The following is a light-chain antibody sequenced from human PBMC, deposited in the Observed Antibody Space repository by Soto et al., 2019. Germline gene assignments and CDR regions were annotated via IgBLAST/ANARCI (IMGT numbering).Light chain of an antibody. CDR1: QSVSSN. V-gene: IGKV3-15*01. CDR2: GAF. CDR3: QQYNNWPPMYT. Sequence: EIVMTQSPATLSVSPGERATLSCRASQSVSSNLAWYQQKPGQAPRLLIYGAFTRATGIPARFSGSGSGTEFTLTISSLQSEDFAAYYCQQYNNWPPMYTFGQGTKLEIK. J-gene: IGKJ2*01.